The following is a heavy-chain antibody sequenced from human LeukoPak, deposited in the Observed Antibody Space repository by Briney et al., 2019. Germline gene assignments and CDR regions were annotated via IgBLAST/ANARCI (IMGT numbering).Heavy chain of an antibody. D-gene: IGHD3-9*01. CDR1: GFTFSSYG. CDR3: AKDPDYDILTGTTFDY. V-gene: IGHV3-30*18. CDR2: ISYDGSNK. J-gene: IGHJ4*02. Sequence: PGGSLRLSCAASGFTFSSYGMHWVRQAPGKGLEWVAVISYDGSNKYYADSVKGRFTISRDNSKNTLYLQMNSLRAEDTAVYYCAKDPDYDILTGTTFDYWGQGTLVTVSS.